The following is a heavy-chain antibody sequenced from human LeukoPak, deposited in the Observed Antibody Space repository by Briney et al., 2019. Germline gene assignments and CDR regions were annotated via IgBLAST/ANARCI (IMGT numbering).Heavy chain of an antibody. J-gene: IGHJ6*02. Sequence: GGSLRLSCAASGFTFSSYAMSWVRQAPGKGLEWVSAISGSGGSTYYADSVKGRFTISRDNSKNTLYLQMNSLRAEDTAVYYCAKAGTTVVRGYYGVDVWGQGTTVTVSS. CDR1: GFTFSSYA. D-gene: IGHD4-23*01. V-gene: IGHV3-23*01. CDR2: ISGSGGST. CDR3: AKAGTTVVRGYYGVDV.